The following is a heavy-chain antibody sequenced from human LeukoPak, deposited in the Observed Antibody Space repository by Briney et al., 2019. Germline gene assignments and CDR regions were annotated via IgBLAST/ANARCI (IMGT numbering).Heavy chain of an antibody. CDR2: INSDGSST. V-gene: IGHV3-74*01. Sequence: GGSLRLSCAASGFTFSSYWMHWVRQAPGKGLVWVSRINSDGSSTSYADSVKGRFTISRDNAKNTLYLQMNSLRAEDTAVYYCARDRAGTYSYGYRELDFWGQGTLVTVSS. CDR3: ARDRAGTYSYGYRELDF. CDR1: GFTFSSYW. D-gene: IGHD5-18*01. J-gene: IGHJ4*02.